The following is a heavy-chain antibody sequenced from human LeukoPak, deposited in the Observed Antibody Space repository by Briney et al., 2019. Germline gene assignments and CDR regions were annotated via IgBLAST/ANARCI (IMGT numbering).Heavy chain of an antibody. CDR3: ARREWFGELLSWFDP. CDR1: GGSISSYY. D-gene: IGHD3-10*01. Sequence: SETLSLTCTVSGGSISSYYWSWIRQPPGKGLEWIGYIYTSGSTNYNPSLKSRVTISVDTSKNQFSLKLSSVTAADTAVYYCARREWFGELLSWFDPWGQGTLVTVSS. CDR2: IYTSGST. J-gene: IGHJ5*02. V-gene: IGHV4-4*09.